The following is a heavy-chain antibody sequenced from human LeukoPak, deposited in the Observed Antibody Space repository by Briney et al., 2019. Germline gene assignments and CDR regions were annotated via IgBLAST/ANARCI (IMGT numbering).Heavy chain of an antibody. CDR1: GGTFSSYA. CDR3: ATHSPEWRYSGYYNFYYMDV. Sequence: GASVKVSCKASGGTFSSYAISWVRQAPGQGLEWMGGIIPIFGTANYAQKFQGRVTVTADKSSTTVYMELSSLRSDDTAVYFCATHSPEWRYSGYYNFYYMDVWGKGTTVTVSS. J-gene: IGHJ6*03. CDR2: IIPIFGTA. D-gene: IGHD5-12*01. V-gene: IGHV1-69*06.